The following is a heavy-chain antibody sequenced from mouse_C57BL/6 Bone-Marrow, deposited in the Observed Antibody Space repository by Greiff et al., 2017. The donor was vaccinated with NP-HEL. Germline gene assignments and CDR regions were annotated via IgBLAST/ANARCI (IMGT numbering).Heavy chain of an antibody. Sequence: EVKLMESGPELVKPGASVKISCKASGYSFTGYYMNWVKQSPEKSLEWIGEINPSTGGTTYNQKFKAKATLTVDKSSSTAYMQLKSLTSEDSAVYYCARTSSWGQGTLVTVSA. V-gene: IGHV1-42*01. CDR2: INPSTGGT. J-gene: IGHJ3*01. CDR1: GYSFTGYY. CDR3: ARTSS.